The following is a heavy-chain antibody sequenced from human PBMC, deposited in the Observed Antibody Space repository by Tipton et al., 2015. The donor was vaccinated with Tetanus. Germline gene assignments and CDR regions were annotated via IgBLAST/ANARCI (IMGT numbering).Heavy chain of an antibody. CDR2: ISHSGST. CDR1: GVSMRNGGYS. J-gene: IGHJ2*01. V-gene: IGHV4-30-2*06. D-gene: IGHD5-18*01. Sequence: TLSLTCAVSGVSMRNGGYSWSWIRQSPGKGLEWIGEISHSGSTTYSPSFKSRVTISVDTPKNQFSLKLTSLTVADTAVYYCARGGSYSYGPRGFDLWGRGTLVTVSS. CDR3: ARGGSYSYGPRGFDL.